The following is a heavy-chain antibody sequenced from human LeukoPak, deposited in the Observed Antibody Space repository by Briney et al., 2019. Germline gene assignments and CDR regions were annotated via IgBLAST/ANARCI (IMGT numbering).Heavy chain of an antibody. CDR2: VSHEGSIK. Sequence: PGGSLRLSCAASGLTFSSYGMHWVRQAPGKGLEWVAVVSHEGSIKYYADSVKGRFTISRDNSKNMVYLQMNSLRAEDTAVYYCARTREQWQVLDYWGQGTLVTVSS. CDR1: GLTFSSYG. CDR3: ARTREQWQVLDY. V-gene: IGHV3-30*03. J-gene: IGHJ4*02. D-gene: IGHD6-19*01.